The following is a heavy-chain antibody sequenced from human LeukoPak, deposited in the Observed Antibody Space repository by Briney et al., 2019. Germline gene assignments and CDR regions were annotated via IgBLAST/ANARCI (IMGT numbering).Heavy chain of an antibody. D-gene: IGHD3-10*01. CDR2: ISSSSSYI. CDR3: AREKGISGGSGSYYSDY. CDR1: GFTFSSYS. J-gene: IGHJ4*02. Sequence: PGGSLRLSCAASGFTFSSYSMNWVRQAPGKGLEWVSSISSSSSYIYYADSVKGRFTISRDNAKNSLYLQMNSLRAEDTAVYYCAREKGISGGSGSYYSDYWGQGTLVTVSS. V-gene: IGHV3-21*04.